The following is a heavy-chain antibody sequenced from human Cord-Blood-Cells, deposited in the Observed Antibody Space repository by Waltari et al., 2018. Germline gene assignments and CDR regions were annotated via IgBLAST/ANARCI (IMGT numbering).Heavy chain of an antibody. Sequence: QVQLVQPGAEVKKPGASVKFSCKASGYTFTGYYMHWGRQAPGQGLEWMGWINPNSGGTNNAQKFQGRVTMTSETSIRTAYVELSRLRSDDTAVYYCARPAGFWYFDLWGRGTLVTVSS. CDR1: GYTFTGYY. V-gene: IGHV1-2*02. CDR2: INPNSGGT. J-gene: IGHJ2*01. CDR3: ARPAGFWYFDL. D-gene: IGHD3-10*01.